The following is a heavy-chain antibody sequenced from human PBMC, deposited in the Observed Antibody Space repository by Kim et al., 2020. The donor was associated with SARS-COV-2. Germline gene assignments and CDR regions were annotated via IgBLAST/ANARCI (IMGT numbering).Heavy chain of an antibody. D-gene: IGHD2-2*01. V-gene: IGHV1-69*01. J-gene: IGHJ3*02. Sequence: RKFQGRVTITADESTSTAYLELSSLRSEDTAVYYCARDIKGSSAAYAFDIWGQGTMVTVSS. CDR3: ARDIKGSSAAYAFDI.